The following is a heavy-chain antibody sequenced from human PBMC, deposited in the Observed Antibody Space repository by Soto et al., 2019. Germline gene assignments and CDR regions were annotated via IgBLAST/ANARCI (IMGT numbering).Heavy chain of an antibody. CDR2: IYPGDPDT. CDR1: GYSFTSYW. Sequence: PGESLKISCKGSGYSFTSYWIGWVRQMPGKGLEWMGIIYPGDPDTRYSPSFQGQVTISADKSISTAYLQWSSLKASDTAMYYCARHNHDYGGNSVSNYYYGMDVWGQGTTVTVSS. V-gene: IGHV5-51*01. D-gene: IGHD4-17*01. J-gene: IGHJ6*02. CDR3: ARHNHDYGGNSVSNYYYGMDV.